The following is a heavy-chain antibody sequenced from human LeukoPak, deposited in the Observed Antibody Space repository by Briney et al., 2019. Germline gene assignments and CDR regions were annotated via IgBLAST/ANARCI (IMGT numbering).Heavy chain of an antibody. CDR1: GFTFTNYW. CDR3: ARGMDV. V-gene: IGHV3-7*01. CDR2: IKQDGSEK. J-gene: IGHJ6*01. Sequence: GGSLRLSCAASGFTFTNYWMTWVRQAPGKGLEWVANIKQDGSEKYYVDSVKGRFTISRDNAKNSLYLRMNSLRAEDTAVYYCARGMDVRGQGTTVTVSS.